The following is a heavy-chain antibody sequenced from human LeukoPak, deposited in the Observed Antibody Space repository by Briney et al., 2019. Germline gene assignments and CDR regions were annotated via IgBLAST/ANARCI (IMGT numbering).Heavy chain of an antibody. V-gene: IGHV3-7*03. CDR2: IKQDGSEK. J-gene: IGHJ4*02. CDR3: ARTRILAPPGY. Sequence: PGGSLRLSCAASGFTFRNYCMSWVCQAPGKGLEWVANIKQDGSEKYYLDSVKGRFTISRDNAKNSLYLQMNSLRAEDTAVYYCARTRILAPPGYWGQGTLVTVSS. D-gene: IGHD1-14*01. CDR1: GFTFRNYC.